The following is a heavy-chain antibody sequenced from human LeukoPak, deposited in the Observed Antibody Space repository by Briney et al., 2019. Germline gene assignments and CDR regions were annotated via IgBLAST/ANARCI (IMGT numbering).Heavy chain of an antibody. J-gene: IGHJ5*02. CDR1: GGTFSSYA. Sequence: ASVKVSCKASGGTFSSYAISWVRQAPGRGLEWMGGIIPIFGTANYAQKFQGRVTITADESTSTAYMELSSLRSEDTAVYYCAREGRYDFTTSWGQGTLVTVSS. D-gene: IGHD3-3*01. CDR2: IIPIFGTA. V-gene: IGHV1-69*01. CDR3: AREGRYDFTTS.